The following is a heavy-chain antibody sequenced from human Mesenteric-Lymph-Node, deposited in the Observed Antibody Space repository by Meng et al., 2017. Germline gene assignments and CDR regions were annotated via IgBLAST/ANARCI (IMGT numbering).Heavy chain of an antibody. D-gene: IGHD6-13*01. J-gene: IGHJ5*02. CDR2: IIPIFGTA. Sequence: SVKVSCKASGGTFSSYAISWVRQAPGQGLEWMGGIIPIFGTANYAQKFQGRVTITADESTSTAYMELSSLRSEDTAVYYCARDHLGGYSSSWPNTWGQGTLVTVSS. CDR3: ARDHLGGYSSSWPNT. V-gene: IGHV1-69*13. CDR1: GGTFSSYA.